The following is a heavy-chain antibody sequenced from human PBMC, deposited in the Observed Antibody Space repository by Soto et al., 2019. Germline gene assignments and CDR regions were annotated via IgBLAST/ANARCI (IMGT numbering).Heavy chain of an antibody. CDR2: IIPIFGTA. CDR1: GGTFSSYA. D-gene: IGHD6-19*01. V-gene: IGHV1-69*13. J-gene: IGHJ1*01. CDR3: ARTTTHGYSSGWDLQH. Sequence: ASVKVSCEASGGTFSSYAISWVRQAPGQGLEWMGGIIPIFGTAKYAQKFQGRVTITADESTSTAYMELSSLRSEDTAMYYCARTTTHGYSSGWDLQHWGQGTLVTVSS.